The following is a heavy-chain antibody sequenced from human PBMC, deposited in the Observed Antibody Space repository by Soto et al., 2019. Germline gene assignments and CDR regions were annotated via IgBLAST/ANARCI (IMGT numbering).Heavy chain of an antibody. J-gene: IGHJ6*02. CDR2: INPNSGGT. V-gene: IGHV1-2*04. D-gene: IGHD2-15*01. CDR3: ARDSGDCSGGSCPGMDV. CDR1: GYSFTGCY. Sequence: ASVKVSCKASGYSFTGCYMHWVRQAPGQGLEWMGWINPNSGGTNYAQKFQGWVTMNRDTSISTAYMELSRMRSDDTAVYYCARDSGDCSGGSCPGMDVWGQGTTVTVSS.